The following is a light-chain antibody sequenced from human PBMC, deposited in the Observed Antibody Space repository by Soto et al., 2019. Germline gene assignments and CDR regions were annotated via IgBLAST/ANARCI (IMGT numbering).Light chain of an antibody. Sequence: DIQLTQSPSFLSASVGDRVTITCRASPGISSYLAWYQQKPGKAPKLLIYAASTLQSGVPSRFSGSGSGTEFTLTISSLQPEDFATYYCQQPGTFGPGTKVDIK. CDR2: AAS. V-gene: IGKV1-9*01. J-gene: IGKJ3*01. CDR1: PGISSY. CDR3: QQPGT.